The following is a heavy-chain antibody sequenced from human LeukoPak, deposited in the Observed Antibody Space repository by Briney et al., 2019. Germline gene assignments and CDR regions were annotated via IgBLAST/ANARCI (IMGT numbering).Heavy chain of an antibody. CDR3: ARGQVVPAAMGLMGAFDI. CDR1: GGTFSSYA. V-gene: IGHV1-69*05. Sequence: SVKVSCKASGGTFSSYAISWVRQAPGQGLEWMGGIIPIFGTANHAQKLQGTVTITTDESTSTAYMELSSLRSEDTAVYYCARGQVVPAAMGLMGAFDIWGQGTMVTVSS. J-gene: IGHJ3*02. CDR2: IIPIFGTA. D-gene: IGHD2-2*01.